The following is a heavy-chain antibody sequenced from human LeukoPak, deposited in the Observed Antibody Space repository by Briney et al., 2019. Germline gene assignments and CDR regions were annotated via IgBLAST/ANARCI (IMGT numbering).Heavy chain of an antibody. Sequence: SETLSLTCTVSGGSISSYYWSWIRQPPGKGLEWIGYIYYSGSTNYNPSLKSRVTISVDTSKNQFSLKLSSVTAADTAVYYCAREAIAVAGTFIDYWGQGTLVTVSS. CDR3: AREAIAVAGTFIDY. V-gene: IGHV4-59*01. D-gene: IGHD6-19*01. CDR2: IYYSGST. CDR1: GGSISSYY. J-gene: IGHJ4*02.